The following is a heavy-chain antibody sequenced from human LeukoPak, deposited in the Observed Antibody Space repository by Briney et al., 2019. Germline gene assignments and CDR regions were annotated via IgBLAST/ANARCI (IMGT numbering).Heavy chain of an antibody. Sequence: SETLSLTCAVYGGSFSGYYWSWIRQPPGKGLEWIGEINHSGSTNYNPSLKSRVTISVDTSKNQFSLKLSSVTAADTAVYYCARKYYYYGSGSSRYYYMDVWGKGTTVTVSS. V-gene: IGHV4-34*01. J-gene: IGHJ6*03. CDR1: GGSFSGYY. D-gene: IGHD3-10*01. CDR2: INHSGST. CDR3: ARKYYYYGSGSSRYYYMDV.